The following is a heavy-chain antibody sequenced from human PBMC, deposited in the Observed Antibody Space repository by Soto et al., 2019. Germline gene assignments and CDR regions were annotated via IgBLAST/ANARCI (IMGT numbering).Heavy chain of an antibody. CDR3: ARANWYSEY. J-gene: IGHJ4*02. CDR2: IYYNGNT. V-gene: IGHV4-59*11. Sequence: QVQLRESGPGLVKPSETLSLTCTVSGGSISNHYWSWIRQPPGKGLEWIGYIYYNGNTNYNPSLMSRVTMSVDTSQNHISLTLSSVTAADTAVYYCARANWYSEYWGQATLVTVSS. D-gene: IGHD7-27*01. CDR1: GGSISNHY.